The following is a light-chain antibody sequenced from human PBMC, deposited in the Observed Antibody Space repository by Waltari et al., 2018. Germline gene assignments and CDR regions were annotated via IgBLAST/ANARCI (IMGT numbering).Light chain of an antibody. CDR1: QSVSNNY. Sequence: EIVLTQSPGTLSLSPGERVTLSCRASQSVSNNYLAWYQQKPGQAPRFLMYSASSRATGIPDRFGGSGSGTDFTLTISRLEPEDFAVYYCQQYGSSPPTFGQGTKVEIK. CDR2: SAS. CDR3: QQYGSSPPT. V-gene: IGKV3-20*01. J-gene: IGKJ1*01.